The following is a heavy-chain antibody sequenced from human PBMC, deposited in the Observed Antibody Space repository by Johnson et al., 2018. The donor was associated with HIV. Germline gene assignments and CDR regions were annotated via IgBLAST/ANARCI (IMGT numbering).Heavy chain of an antibody. CDR2: IWYDGSNK. V-gene: IGHV3-33*01. Sequence: QMQLVESGGGVVQPGRSLRLSCAASGFTFSSYGMHWVRQAPGKGLEWVAVIWYDGSNKYYADSVKGRFTISRDNSKNTLYLQMNSLRAEDTAVYYCARGEEMATILIWGQGTMVTVSS. CDR3: ARGEEMATILI. D-gene: IGHD5-24*01. J-gene: IGHJ3*02. CDR1: GFTFSSYG.